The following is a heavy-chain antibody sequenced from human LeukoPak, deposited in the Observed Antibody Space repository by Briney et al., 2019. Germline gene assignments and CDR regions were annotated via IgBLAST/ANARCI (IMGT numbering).Heavy chain of an antibody. Sequence: PGGSLRLSCAASGFTFSDYGINWVRQAPGKGLEWFSFVSGKSRAIYYADSVKGRFTISRDNAKESVYLHMSSLRAEDTAVYYCARDYFSRAALLGYFDLWGRGTLVTVSS. V-gene: IGHV3-48*04. CDR2: VSGKSRAI. CDR3: ARDYFSRAALLGYFDL. J-gene: IGHJ2*01. D-gene: IGHD2-15*01. CDR1: GFTFSDYG.